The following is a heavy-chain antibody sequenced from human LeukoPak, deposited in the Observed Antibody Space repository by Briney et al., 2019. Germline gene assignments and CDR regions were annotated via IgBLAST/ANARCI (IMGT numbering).Heavy chain of an antibody. V-gene: IGHV3-74*01. CDR2: INMDGSST. Sequence: GGSLRLSCAASGFTFNTYWMHWVRQVPGKGLVWVSRINMDGSSTDYADSVKGRFTISRDNSKNTLYLQMNSLRAEDTAVYYCAKSPGGRHHNWGQGTLVTVSS. CDR3: AKSPGGRHHN. CDR1: GFTFNTYW. D-gene: IGHD3-16*01. J-gene: IGHJ4*02.